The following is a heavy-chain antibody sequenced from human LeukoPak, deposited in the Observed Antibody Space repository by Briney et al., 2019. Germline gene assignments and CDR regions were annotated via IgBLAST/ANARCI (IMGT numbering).Heavy chain of an antibody. CDR3: ARDLYSSSWYPFAY. Sequence: AASVKVSCKASVYTFTGYYMHWVRQAPGQGLEWMGWINPNSGGTNYAQKFQGRVTMTRDTSISTAYMELSRLRSDDTAVYYCARDLYSSSWYPFAYWGQGTLVTVSS. J-gene: IGHJ4*02. D-gene: IGHD6-13*01. V-gene: IGHV1-2*02. CDR2: INPNSGGT. CDR1: VYTFTGYY.